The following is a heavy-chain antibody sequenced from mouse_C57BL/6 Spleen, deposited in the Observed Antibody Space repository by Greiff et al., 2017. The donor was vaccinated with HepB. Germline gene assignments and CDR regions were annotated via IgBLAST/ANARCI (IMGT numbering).Heavy chain of an antibody. V-gene: IGHV5-4*03. CDR1: GFTFSSYA. D-gene: IGHD3-1*01. CDR3: ARGAPRGSYAMDY. CDR2: ISDGGSYT. J-gene: IGHJ4*01. Sequence: EVKLVESGGGLVKPGGSLKLSCAASGFTFSSYAMSWVRQTPEKRLEWVATISDGGSYTYYPDNVKGRFTISRDNAKNNLYLQMSHLKSEDTAMYYCARGAPRGSYAMDYWGQGTSVTVSS.